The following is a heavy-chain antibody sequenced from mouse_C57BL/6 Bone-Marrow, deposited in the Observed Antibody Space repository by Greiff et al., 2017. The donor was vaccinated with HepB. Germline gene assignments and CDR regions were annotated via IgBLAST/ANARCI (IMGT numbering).Heavy chain of an antibody. J-gene: IGHJ1*03. D-gene: IGHD1-1*01. CDR1: GYTFTSYW. CDR3: ARRVITTVGDGYFDV. V-gene: IGHV1-72*01. CDR2: IDPNSGGT. Sequence: QVQLQQPGAELMKPGASVKLSCKASGYTFTSYWMHWVKQRPGRGLEWIGRIDPNSGGTKYNEKFKSKATLTVDKPSSTAYMQLSSLTSEDSAVYYCARRVITTVGDGYFDVWGTGTTVTVSS.